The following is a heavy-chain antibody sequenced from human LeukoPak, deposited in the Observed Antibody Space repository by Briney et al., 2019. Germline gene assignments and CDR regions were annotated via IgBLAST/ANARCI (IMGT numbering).Heavy chain of an antibody. J-gene: IGHJ4*02. V-gene: IGHV3-21*01. D-gene: IGHD3-3*01. CDR3: ARAQGLEFVDY. CDR2: ISSSSSYI. CDR1: GFTFSSYS. Sequence: GGSLRLSCAASGFTFSSYSMNWVRQAPGKGLEWVSSISSSSSYIYYADSVKGRFTISRDNAKYSLYLQMNSLRAEDTAVYYCARAQGLEFVDYWGQGTLVTVSS.